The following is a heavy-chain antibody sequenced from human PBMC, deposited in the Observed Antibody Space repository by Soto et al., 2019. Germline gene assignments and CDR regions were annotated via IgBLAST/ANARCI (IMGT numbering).Heavy chain of an antibody. CDR2: IYYSGST. CDR3: AREPQPTRRHTATAEYYFDY. CDR1: GGSISSGGYY. J-gene: IGHJ4*02. V-gene: IGHV4-31*03. Sequence: SETLSLTCTVSGGSISSGGYYWSWIRQHPGKGLEWIGYIYYSGSTYYNPSLKSRVTISVDTSKNQFSLKLSSVTAADTAVYYCAREPQPTRRHTATAEYYFDYWGQGTLVTVSS. D-gene: IGHD5-18*01.